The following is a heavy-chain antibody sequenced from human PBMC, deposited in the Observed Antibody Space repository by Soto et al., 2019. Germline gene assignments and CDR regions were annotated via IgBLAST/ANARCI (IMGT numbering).Heavy chain of an antibody. J-gene: IGHJ4*02. V-gene: IGHV1-69*04. CDR1: GGTFSSYT. D-gene: IGHD3-9*01. Sequence: SVKVSCKASGGTFSSYTISWVRQAPGQGLEWMGRIIPILGIANYAQKFQGRVMITADKSTSTAYMELSSLRSEDTAVYYCARESFDWLPYYFDYWGQGTMSTVSS. CDR2: IIPILGIA. CDR3: ARESFDWLPYYFDY.